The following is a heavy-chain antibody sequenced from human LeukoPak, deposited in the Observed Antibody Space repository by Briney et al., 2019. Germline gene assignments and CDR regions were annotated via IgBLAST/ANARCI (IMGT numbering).Heavy chain of an antibody. V-gene: IGHV3-48*04. D-gene: IGHD1-26*01. Sequence: GGSLSLSCVASGFTFRSYSMSWVCRAPGKGLEWVSYIDTSSSTIYYADSVKGRFTISRDNAKNSLYLQMKSLRAEDTTVYYCARDMGYSGSWPGYFDYWGQGVLVTVSS. CDR3: ARDMGYSGSWPGYFDY. J-gene: IGHJ4*02. CDR1: GFTFRSYS. CDR2: IDTSSSTI.